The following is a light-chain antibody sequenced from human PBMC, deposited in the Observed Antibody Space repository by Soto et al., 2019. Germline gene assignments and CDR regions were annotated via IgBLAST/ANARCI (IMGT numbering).Light chain of an antibody. Sequence: QSALTQPASVSGSPGQSITISCTGTSSEVGCYNYVSWYQQHPGKAPKVMIYDVSNRPSGVSNRFSGSKSGNTASLSISGLQAEDEADYYCSSYTSSSTYVFGTGTKVTVL. CDR1: SSEVGCYNY. J-gene: IGLJ1*01. CDR3: SSYTSSSTYV. CDR2: DVS. V-gene: IGLV2-14*01.